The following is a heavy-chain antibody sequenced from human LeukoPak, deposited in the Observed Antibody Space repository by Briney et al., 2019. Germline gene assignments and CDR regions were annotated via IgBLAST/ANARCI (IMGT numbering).Heavy chain of an antibody. J-gene: IGHJ5*02. D-gene: IGHD4-17*01. CDR3: AKGTTVTNWFDP. CDR2: ISWNSGSI. Sequence: GRSLRLSCAASGFTFDDYAMHWVRQAPGKGLEWVSGISWNSGSIGYADSVKGRFTISRDNSKNTLYLQMNSLRAEDTAVYYCAKGTTVTNWFDPWGQGTLVTVSS. V-gene: IGHV3-9*01. CDR1: GFTFDDYA.